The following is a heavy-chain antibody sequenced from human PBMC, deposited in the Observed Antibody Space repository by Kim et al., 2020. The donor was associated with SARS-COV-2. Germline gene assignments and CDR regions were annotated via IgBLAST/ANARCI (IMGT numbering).Heavy chain of an antibody. V-gene: IGHV4-39*02. Sequence: YSPPPLKDRVTISVATSNNHFSLRLSSVTAADTAVYYCARLRSGVGWFDPWGQGTLVTVSS. D-gene: IGHD5-12*01. J-gene: IGHJ5*02. CDR3: ARLRSGVGWFDP.